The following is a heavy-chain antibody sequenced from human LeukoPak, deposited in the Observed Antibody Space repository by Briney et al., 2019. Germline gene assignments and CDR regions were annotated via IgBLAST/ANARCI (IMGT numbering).Heavy chain of an antibody. CDR1: GGSIYSYY. Sequence: PSETLSLTCTVSGGSIYSYYWTWLRQPPGKGLEWIGYIYSSGSTNYSPSLKSRLTISVDTSKNQFSLKLSSVTAADTAVYYCARLGYCSGGRCLADYWGQGTLVTVSS. CDR2: IYSSGST. V-gene: IGHV4-59*08. D-gene: IGHD2-15*01. CDR3: ARLGYCSGGRCLADY. J-gene: IGHJ4*02.